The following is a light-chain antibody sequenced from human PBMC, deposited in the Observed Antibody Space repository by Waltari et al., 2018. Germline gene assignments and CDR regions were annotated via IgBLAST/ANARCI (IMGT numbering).Light chain of an antibody. CDR3: QQYDISPLT. CDR2: SAS. CDR1: QTVRTTY. Sequence: EIVLTQSPGTLSLSPGERATLSCRASQTVRTTYLAWYQQKPGQAPTLLIYSASIRATGIPDRFSGSGSGTDFSLTISSLEPEDFAVYYCQQYDISPLTFGGGTKVEIK. J-gene: IGKJ4*01. V-gene: IGKV3-20*01.